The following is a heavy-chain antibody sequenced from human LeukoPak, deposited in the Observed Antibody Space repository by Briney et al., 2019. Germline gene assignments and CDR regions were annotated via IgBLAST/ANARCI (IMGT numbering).Heavy chain of an antibody. CDR2: FDPEDDKT. V-gene: IGHV1-24*01. CDR3: ATDLRDYLLLGN. Sequence: GASVKVSCKVSGYTLTELSMHWVRQAPRKGLEWMGRFDPEDDKTISAQKFQGRVTLTEDTSTNTAYMDLSSLRSEDTAVYYCATDLRDYLLLGNWGQGTLVTVSS. J-gene: IGHJ4*02. D-gene: IGHD3/OR15-3a*01. CDR1: GYTLTELS.